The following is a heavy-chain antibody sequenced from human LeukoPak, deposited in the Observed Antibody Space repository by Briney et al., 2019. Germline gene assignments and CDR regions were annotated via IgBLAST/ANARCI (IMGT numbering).Heavy chain of an antibody. J-gene: IGHJ4*02. CDR2: IYSGGST. V-gene: IGHV3-53*01. CDR3: AKGQTRSGSYPGGVDFDY. CDR1: GFTVSSNY. Sequence: GGSLRLSCAASGFTVSSNYMSWVRQAPGKGLEWVSVIYSGGSTYYADSVKGRFTISRDNSKNTLYLQMNSLRAEDTAVYYCAKGQTRSGSYPGGVDFDYWGQGTLATVSS. D-gene: IGHD1-26*01.